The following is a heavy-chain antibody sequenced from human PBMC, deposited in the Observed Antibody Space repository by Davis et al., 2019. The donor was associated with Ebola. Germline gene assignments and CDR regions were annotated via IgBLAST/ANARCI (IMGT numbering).Heavy chain of an antibody. CDR2: ISGSGFYI. J-gene: IGHJ6*04. CDR3: ARETVPNTAMALYGMDV. V-gene: IGHV3-21*01. CDR1: TFTFSTYS. Sequence: GESLNISCAVSTFTFSTYSMNWVRQAPGKGLEWVSSISGSGFYIYYADSVKGRFTISRDNAKNSLYLQMNSLRAEDTAVYYCARETVPNTAMALYGMDVWGKGTTVTVSS. D-gene: IGHD5-18*01.